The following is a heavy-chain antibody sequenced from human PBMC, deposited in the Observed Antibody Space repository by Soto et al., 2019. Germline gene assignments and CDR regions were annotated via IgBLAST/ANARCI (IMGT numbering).Heavy chain of an antibody. CDR3: AKDFQDSLFWGGDCSNGYFDY. Sequence: GGSLRLSCAASGFTFSSYAMSWVRQAPGKGLEWVSAISGSGGSTYYADSVKGRFTISRDNSKNTLYLQMNSLRAEDTAVYYCAKDFQDSLFWGGDCSNGYFDYWGQGTLVTVSS. D-gene: IGHD2-21*02. V-gene: IGHV3-23*01. CDR2: ISGSGGST. J-gene: IGHJ4*02. CDR1: GFTFSSYA.